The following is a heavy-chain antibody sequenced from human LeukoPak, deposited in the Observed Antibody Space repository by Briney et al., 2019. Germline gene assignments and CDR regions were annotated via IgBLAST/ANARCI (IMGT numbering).Heavy chain of an antibody. V-gene: IGHV4-39*01. CDR2: IYYSGST. J-gene: IGHJ4*02. Sequence: SETLSLTCDVYGGSFSGSYWGWIRQPPGKGLEWMGSIYYSGSTYYNPSLKSRVTISVDTSKNQFSLKLSSVTAADTAVYYCARHKEWLARYYFDYWGQGTLVTVSS. CDR3: ARHKEWLARYYFDY. CDR1: GGSFSGSY. D-gene: IGHD6-19*01.